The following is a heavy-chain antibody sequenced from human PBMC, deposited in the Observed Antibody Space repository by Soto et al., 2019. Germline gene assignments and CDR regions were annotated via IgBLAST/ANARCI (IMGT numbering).Heavy chain of an antibody. CDR1: GFTFRNYG. Sequence: GSLRLSCAASGFTFRNYGMNWVRQAPGKGLEWVSYISHSCSTTYYADSVKGRFTISRDNAKNSLYLQMNSLRDEDTAVYYCARNPDYYDSSAYYPEYFQHWGQGTLVTVSS. D-gene: IGHD3-22*01. J-gene: IGHJ1*01. CDR3: ARNPDYYDSSAYYPEYFQH. CDR2: ISHSCSTT. V-gene: IGHV3-48*02.